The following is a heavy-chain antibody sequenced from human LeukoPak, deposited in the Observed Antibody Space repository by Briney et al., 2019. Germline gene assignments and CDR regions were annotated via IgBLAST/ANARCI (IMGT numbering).Heavy chain of an antibody. CDR3: AKPPPYYYDTSGYYFDY. CDR2: ISDRGANT. V-gene: IGHV3-23*01. D-gene: IGHD3-22*01. J-gene: IGHJ4*02. CDR1: GFTFSSYA. Sequence: AGGSLRLSCAASGFTFSSYAMSWVRQAPGKGLEWVSSISDRGANTHYADSVKGRFTISRDISKNTLYLQMNSLRAEDTAVYYCAKPPPYYYDTSGYYFDYWGQGTLVTVSS.